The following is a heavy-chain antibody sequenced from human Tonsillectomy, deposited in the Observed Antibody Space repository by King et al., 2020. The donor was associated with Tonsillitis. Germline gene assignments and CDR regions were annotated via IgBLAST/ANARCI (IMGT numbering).Heavy chain of an antibody. CDR2: INHSGST. CDR3: ARDVKAGWDY. J-gene: IGHJ4*02. V-gene: IGHV4-34*01. Sequence: VQLQQWGAGLLKPSETLSLTCAVYGGSFSDYYWSWIRQPPGKGREWMGEINHSGSTNYNPSLKSRVTISVDTSKNQFSLKLSSVTAADTAVYYCARDVKAGWDYWGQGTLVTVSS. D-gene: IGHD3-10*02. CDR1: GGSFSDYY.